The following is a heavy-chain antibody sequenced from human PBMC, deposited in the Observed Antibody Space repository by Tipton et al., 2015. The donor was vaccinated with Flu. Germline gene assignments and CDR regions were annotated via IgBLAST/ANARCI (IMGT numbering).Heavy chain of an antibody. CDR1: GFTFSTYG. J-gene: IGHJ5*02. Sequence: SLRLSCVASGFTFSTYGMHWVRQAPGKGLEWVAVISYDGNIKYYADSVKGRFTISRDNSKNTLYLQMSSLRAEDTAVYYCAKDHKAVTYDNTPYPLDNWFDPWGQGTLVTVSS. V-gene: IGHV3-30*18. CDR3: AKDHKAVTYDNTPYPLDNWFDP. CDR2: ISYDGNIK. D-gene: IGHD3-22*01.